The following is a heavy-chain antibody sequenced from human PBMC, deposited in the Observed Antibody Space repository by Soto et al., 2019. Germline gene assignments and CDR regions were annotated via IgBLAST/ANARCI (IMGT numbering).Heavy chain of an antibody. Sequence: QVQLVESGGGVVQPGRSLRLSCAASGFTFSSYGMHWVSQAPGKGLEWVAVIWDDGSNKYYADSVKGRVTISRDNSQNTKYLQINCLRAEAPAGYYCALALDAIYGMDVWGQGTTVTVSS. J-gene: IGHJ6*02. CDR3: ALALDAIYGMDV. D-gene: IGHD2-15*01. V-gene: IGHV3-33*01. CDR1: GFTFSSYG. CDR2: IWDDGSNK.